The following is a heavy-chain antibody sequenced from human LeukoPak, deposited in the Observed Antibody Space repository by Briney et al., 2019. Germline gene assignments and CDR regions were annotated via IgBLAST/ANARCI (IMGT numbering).Heavy chain of an antibody. D-gene: IGHD6-19*01. Sequence: SETLSLTCTVSGGSISSGDYYWSWIRQPPGKGLEWIGYIYYSGSTYYNPSLESRVAISADMSKNQFSLKLTSVTGADTAVYYCAGERGEEYSSGWYKRNYFDNWGQGIRVTVSS. J-gene: IGHJ4*02. CDR3: AGERGEEYSSGWYKRNYFDN. CDR1: GGSISSGDYY. CDR2: IYYSGST. V-gene: IGHV4-30-4*08.